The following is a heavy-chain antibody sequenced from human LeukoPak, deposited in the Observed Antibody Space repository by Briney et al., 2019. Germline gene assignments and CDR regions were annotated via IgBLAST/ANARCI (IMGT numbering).Heavy chain of an antibody. D-gene: IGHD3-16*01. CDR2: IYYSGNT. Sequence: SETLSLTCTVSGGSIHNYYWSWIRLPPGKGLEWIGYIYYSGNTNYNPSLRSRVTILVDTSKNHFSLQLTSVTAADTAVYYCARGGWSLDLWGRGTLVTVSS. J-gene: IGHJ2*01. CDR3: ARGGWSLDL. V-gene: IGHV4-59*01. CDR1: GGSIHNYY.